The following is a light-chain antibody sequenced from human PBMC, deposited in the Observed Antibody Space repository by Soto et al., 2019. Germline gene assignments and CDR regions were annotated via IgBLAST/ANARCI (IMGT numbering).Light chain of an antibody. CDR1: SSDVGGYNY. J-gene: IGLJ1*01. Sequence: QSALTQPASVSGSPGQSITISCSGTSSDVGGYNYVSWYQQHPGTAPKLMIYDVSNRPSGISNRFSGSKSGSTASLTISGLQAEDEADYYCSSYTSSSTLPYVFGTGTKVTVL. CDR2: DVS. CDR3: SSYTSSSTLPYV. V-gene: IGLV2-14*01.